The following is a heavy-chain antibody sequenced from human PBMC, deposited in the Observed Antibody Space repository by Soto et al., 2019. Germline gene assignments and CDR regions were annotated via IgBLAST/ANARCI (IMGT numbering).Heavy chain of an antibody. V-gene: IGHV1-8*01. CDR3: ATPQRVASPHYYYYMDV. CDR1: GYTFTSYD. D-gene: IGHD6-25*01. J-gene: IGHJ6*03. CDR2: MNPNSGNT. Sequence: EASVKVSCKASGYTFTSYDINWVRQATGQGLEWMGWMNPNSGNTGYAQKFQGRVTMTRNTSISTAYMELSSLRPEDTAVYYCATPQRVASPHYYYYMDVWGKGTTVTVSS.